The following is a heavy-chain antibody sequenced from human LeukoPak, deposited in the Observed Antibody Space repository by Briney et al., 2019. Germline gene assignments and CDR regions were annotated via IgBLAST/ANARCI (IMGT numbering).Heavy chain of an antibody. CDR3: ARAYFGVVIAALDY. D-gene: IGHD3-3*01. CDR2: IYSGGST. Sequence: TGGSLRLSCAASGFTVSSNYMSWVRQAPGKGLEWVSVIYSGGSTYYADSVKGRFTISRDNSKNTLYLQMNSLRAEDTAVYYCARAYFGVVIAALDYWGQGTLVTVSS. J-gene: IGHJ4*02. CDR1: GFTVSSNY. V-gene: IGHV3-66*01.